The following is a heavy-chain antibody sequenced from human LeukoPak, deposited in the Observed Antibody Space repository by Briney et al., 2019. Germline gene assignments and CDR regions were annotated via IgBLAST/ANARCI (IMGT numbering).Heavy chain of an antibody. J-gene: IGHJ4*02. D-gene: IGHD2-2*01. CDR1: GFTFRNYA. Sequence: PGGSLRLSCAASGFTFRNYAMTWVRQAPGKGLEWVAFVPYDGSNKYYGDSVKGRLTISRDNSKNTLYLQMNSLRAEDTAVYYCAKDQCSSTTCYGSPGYWGQGTLVTVSS. CDR3: AKDQCSSTTCYGSPGY. CDR2: VPYDGSNK. V-gene: IGHV3-30*02.